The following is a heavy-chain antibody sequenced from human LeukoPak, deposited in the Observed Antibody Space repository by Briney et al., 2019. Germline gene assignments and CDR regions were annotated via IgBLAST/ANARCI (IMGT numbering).Heavy chain of an antibody. J-gene: IGHJ4*02. Sequence: PSETLSLTCAVYGGSFSGYCWSWIRKPPGKGLEWIGEINHSGSTNYNPSLKSRVTISVDTSMNQFPLKLSSVTAADTAVYYCARGPGTVYSDYWGQGTLVTVSS. D-gene: IGHD1-1*01. CDR1: GGSFSGYC. V-gene: IGHV4-34*01. CDR3: ARGPGTVYSDY. CDR2: INHSGST.